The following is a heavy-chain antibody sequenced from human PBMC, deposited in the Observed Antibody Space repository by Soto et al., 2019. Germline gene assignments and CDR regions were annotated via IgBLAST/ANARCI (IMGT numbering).Heavy chain of an antibody. J-gene: IGHJ5*02. CDR3: ARGWEVVPAATTKNPRYNWFDP. D-gene: IGHD2-2*01. Sequence: ASVKVSCKASGYTFTSYYMHWVRQAPGQGLEWMGIINPSGGSTSYAQKFQGRVTMTRDTSTSTVYMELSSLRSEDTAVYYCARGWEVVPAATTKNPRYNWFDPWGQGTLVTVSS. CDR1: GYTFTSYY. CDR2: INPSGGST. V-gene: IGHV1-46*01.